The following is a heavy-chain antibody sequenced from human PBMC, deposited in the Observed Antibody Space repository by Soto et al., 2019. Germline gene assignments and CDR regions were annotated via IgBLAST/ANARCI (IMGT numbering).Heavy chain of an antibody. J-gene: IGHJ6*02. CDR2: INPSGGST. Sequence: ASVKVSCKASGYTFTSYYMHWVRQAPGQGLEWMGIINPSGGSTSYAQKFQGRVTMTRDTSTSTVYMEVSGLRSEDTAVYYCARNGGCSGGSCYSTSYYYYYGMDVWGQGTTVTVSS. V-gene: IGHV1-46*01. CDR1: GYTFTSYY. D-gene: IGHD2-15*01. CDR3: ARNGGCSGGSCYSTSYYYYYGMDV.